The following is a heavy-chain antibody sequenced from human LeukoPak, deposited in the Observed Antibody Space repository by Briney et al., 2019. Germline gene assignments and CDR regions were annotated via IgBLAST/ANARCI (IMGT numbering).Heavy chain of an antibody. Sequence: VASVKVSCKASGYTFTGYYMHWVRQAPGQGLEWMGWINPNSGGTNYAQKFQGRVTMTRDTSISTAYMELSRLRSDDTAVYYCAREAVAGTSMDVWGQGTTVTVSS. CDR3: AREAVAGTSMDV. D-gene: IGHD6-19*01. CDR2: INPNSGGT. J-gene: IGHJ6*02. CDR1: GYTFTGYY. V-gene: IGHV1-2*02.